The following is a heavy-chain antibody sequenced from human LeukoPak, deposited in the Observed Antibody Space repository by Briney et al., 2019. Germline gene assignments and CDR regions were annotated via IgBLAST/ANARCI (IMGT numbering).Heavy chain of an antibody. CDR1: GFDFSDHY. Sequence: PGRSLRLSCADSGFDFSDHYMDWVRQAPRKGLEWIGRIRNRANSYTTEYAAFVKGRFTISRDDSKKSLYLHMSSLKADDTALYYCARTTLYNANDIKSSDIWGQGTMVTVSS. V-gene: IGHV3-72*01. D-gene: IGHD1-20*01. CDR2: IRNRANSYTT. J-gene: IGHJ3*02. CDR3: ARTTLYNANDIKSSDI.